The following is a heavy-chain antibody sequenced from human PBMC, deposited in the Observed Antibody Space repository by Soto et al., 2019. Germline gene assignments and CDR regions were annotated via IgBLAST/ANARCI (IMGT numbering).Heavy chain of an antibody. D-gene: IGHD2-15*01. J-gene: IGHJ5*02. CDR1: GFTFSSYS. Sequence: EVQLVESGGGLVKPGGSLRLSCAASGFTFSSYSMNWVRQAPGKGLEWVSSISSSSSYIYYADSVKGRFTLSRENAKNSRYLQMNTLRAEDTAVYYCARGYCSGGSCGGAPSWFDPWGQGTLVTVSS. CDR3: ARGYCSGGSCGGAPSWFDP. CDR2: ISSSSSYI. V-gene: IGHV3-21*01.